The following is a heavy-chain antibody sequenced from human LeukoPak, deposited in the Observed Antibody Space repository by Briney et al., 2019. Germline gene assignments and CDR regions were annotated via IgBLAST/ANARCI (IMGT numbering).Heavy chain of an antibody. CDR3: ARPMYYYGSGSVDY. Sequence: SETLSLTCTVSGGSISSYYWSWIRQPAGKGLEWIGRIYTSGSTNYNPSLKSRVTMSVDTSKNQFSLKLSSVTAADTAVYYCARPMYYYGSGSVDYWGQGTLVTVSS. J-gene: IGHJ4*02. D-gene: IGHD3-10*01. CDR2: IYTSGST. CDR1: GGSISSYY. V-gene: IGHV4-4*07.